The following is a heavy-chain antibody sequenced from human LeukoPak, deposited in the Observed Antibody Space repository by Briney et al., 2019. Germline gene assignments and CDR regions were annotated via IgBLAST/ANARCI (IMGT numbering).Heavy chain of an antibody. J-gene: IGHJ4*02. CDR3: ARGLGTYSSSPALDF. D-gene: IGHD6-13*01. Sequence: ASVKVSCKASVYTFTSYDINWVRQARGQGGEWMGWINPNPNRGNTVFAQRFRGRDTISRKISEITAYLNVNSLRPDDTDVYYCARGLGTYSSSPALDFWGQGTLVSVSS. CDR2: INPNPNRGNT. V-gene: IGHV1-8*01. CDR1: VYTFTSYD.